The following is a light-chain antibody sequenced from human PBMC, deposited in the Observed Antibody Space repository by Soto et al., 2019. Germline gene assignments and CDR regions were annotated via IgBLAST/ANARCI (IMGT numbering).Light chain of an antibody. V-gene: IGKV3-11*01. Sequence: EIVLTQSPATLSLSPGERATLSCRASQSVSSYFAWYQQKPGQAPRLLIYDASNRATGIPARFSSLEPEDFAVYYCQQRSNWLLTFGGGTKVEIK. J-gene: IGKJ4*01. CDR1: QSVSSY. CDR3: QQRSNWLLT. CDR2: DAS.